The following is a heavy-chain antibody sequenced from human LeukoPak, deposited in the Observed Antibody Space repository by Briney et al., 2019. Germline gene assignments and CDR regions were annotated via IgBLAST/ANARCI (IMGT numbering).Heavy chain of an antibody. V-gene: IGHV3-30*04. CDR1: GFTFSSYA. Sequence: GGSLRLSCAASGFTFSSYAMHWVRQAPGKGLEWGAVISYDGSNKYYADSVKGRFTISRDNSKNTLYLQMNSLRAEDTAVYYCARDEARYYYYYGMDVWGKGTTVTVSS. J-gene: IGHJ6*04. CDR2: ISYDGSNK. CDR3: ARDEARYYYYYGMDV.